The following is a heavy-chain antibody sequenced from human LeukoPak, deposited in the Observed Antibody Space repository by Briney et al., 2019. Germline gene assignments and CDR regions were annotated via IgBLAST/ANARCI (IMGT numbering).Heavy chain of an antibody. V-gene: IGHV3-23*01. CDR1: GFTFSSYA. J-gene: IGHJ4*02. CDR3: AKDIGPRLRLGELSLFDY. Sequence: GGSLRLSCAASGFTFSSYAMSWVRQAPGKGLEWVSAISGSGGSTYYADSVKGRFTISRDNSKNTLYLQMNSLRAEDTAVYYCAKDIGPRLRLGELSLFDYWGQETLVTVSS. CDR2: ISGSGGST. D-gene: IGHD3-16*02.